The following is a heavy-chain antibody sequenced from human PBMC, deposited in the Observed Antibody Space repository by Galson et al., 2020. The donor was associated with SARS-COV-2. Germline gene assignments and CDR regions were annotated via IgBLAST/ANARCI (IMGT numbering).Heavy chain of an antibody. V-gene: IGHV3-9*01. CDR3: AKDSSGWYETAFDY. CDR1: GFTFDDYA. J-gene: IGHJ4*02. CDR2: ISWNSGSI. Sequence: SLKISCAASGFTFDDYAMHWVRQAPGKGLEWVSGISWNSGSIGYADSVKGRFTISRDNAKNSLYLQMNSLRAEDTALYYCAKDSSGWYETAFDYWGQGTLVTVSS. D-gene: IGHD6-19*01.